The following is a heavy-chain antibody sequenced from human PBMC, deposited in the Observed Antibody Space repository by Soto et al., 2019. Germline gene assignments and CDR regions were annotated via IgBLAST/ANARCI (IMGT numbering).Heavy chain of an antibody. J-gene: IGHJ4*02. CDR1: AYTVTCHY. Sequence: KVSGNGSAYTVTCHYMHLVRQSPGQGLEWMGWINPNSDATNYAQKFQGRVTMTRDTSTSTAYMDLSRLIGDDTAVYFCARGGRIGSGFEQGLDYWGQASLVTTYS. CDR2: INPNSDAT. V-gene: IGHV1-2*02. CDR3: ARGGRIGSGFEQGLDY. D-gene: IGHD5-12*01.